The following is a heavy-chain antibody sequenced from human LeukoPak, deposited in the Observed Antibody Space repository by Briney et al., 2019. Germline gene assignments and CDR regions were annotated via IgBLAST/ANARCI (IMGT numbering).Heavy chain of an antibody. V-gene: IGHV4-34*01. CDR1: GGSFSGYY. CDR2: LNHSGST. D-gene: IGHD3-10*01. CDR3: ARGWRYYGSGSYCWFDP. Sequence: SETLSLTCAVYGGSFSGYYWSWIRKPPGKGRDGFGELNHSGSTNYNPSLKSRVTISVDTSKNQFSLKLSSVTAADTAVYYCARGWRYYGSGSYCWFDPWGQGTLVTVSS. J-gene: IGHJ5*02.